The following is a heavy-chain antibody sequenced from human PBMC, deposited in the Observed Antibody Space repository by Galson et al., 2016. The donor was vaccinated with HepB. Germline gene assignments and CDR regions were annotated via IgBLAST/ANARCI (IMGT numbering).Heavy chain of an antibody. J-gene: IGHJ6*02. CDR2: IIPNVGKG. Sequence: SVKVSCKASGDTFSIFPISWVRQAPGQGLEWIGGIIPNVGKGNPAEKFLYRVIFSVDKSTRTAYIEIKSLRSEDTAVYYCARSRTQGGSTKFDLDHYYAMDVWGQGTTVTISS. CDR3: ARSRTQGGSTKFDLDHYYAMDV. V-gene: IGHV1-69*10. CDR1: GDTFSIFP. D-gene: IGHD3/OR15-3a*01.